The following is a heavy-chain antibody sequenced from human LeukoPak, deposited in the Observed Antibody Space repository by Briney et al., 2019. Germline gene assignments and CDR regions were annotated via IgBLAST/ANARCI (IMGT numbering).Heavy chain of an antibody. Sequence: RSGGSLRLSCAASGFSFSDFALTWVRQAPGKGLEWVSSISATGDSTYYADSVKGRFTISRDSSKNTLYLHMNSLRAEDSAVYYCAKDHIEHYDIMIGYSDFDYWGQGTLVTVSS. V-gene: IGHV3-23*01. J-gene: IGHJ4*02. D-gene: IGHD3-9*01. CDR1: GFSFSDFA. CDR2: ISATGDST. CDR3: AKDHIEHYDIMIGYSDFDY.